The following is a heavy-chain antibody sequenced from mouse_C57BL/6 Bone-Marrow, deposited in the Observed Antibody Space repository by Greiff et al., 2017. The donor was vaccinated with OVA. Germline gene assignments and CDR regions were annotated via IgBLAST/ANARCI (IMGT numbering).Heavy chain of an antibody. CDR1: GYTFTSYW. Sequence: QVQLQQPGAELVKPGASVKMSCKASGYTFTSYWMHWVKQRPGQGLEWIGEIDPSDSYTNYNQKFKGKSTLTVDKSSSTAYMQLSSLTSEDSAVYYCVQEAYWGQGTLVTVSA. D-gene: IGHD3-2*02. J-gene: IGHJ3*01. CDR2: IDPSDSYT. V-gene: IGHV1-69*01. CDR3: VQEAY.